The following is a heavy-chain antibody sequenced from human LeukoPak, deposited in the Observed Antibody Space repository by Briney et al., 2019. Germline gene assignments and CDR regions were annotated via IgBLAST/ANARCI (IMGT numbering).Heavy chain of an antibody. CDR3: FKYSSSSVDY. D-gene: IGHD6-13*01. J-gene: IGHJ4*02. CDR1: GFTFGEYA. V-gene: IGHV3-49*04. CDR2: IRGRVYGGTT. Sequence: GRSLRLSCTASGFTFGEYAMGWVRQAPGKRRERVSFIRGRVYGGTTEYAASVKGRFTISRDDSKSIAYLQMNSLKIEDTAVYYCFKYSSSSVDYWGQGTLVTVSS.